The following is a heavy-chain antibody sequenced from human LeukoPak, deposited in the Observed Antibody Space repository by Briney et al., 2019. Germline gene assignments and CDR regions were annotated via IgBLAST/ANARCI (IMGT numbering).Heavy chain of an antibody. V-gene: IGHV3-9*03. CDR2: ISWNSGSI. J-gene: IGHJ4*02. D-gene: IGHD3-22*01. Sequence: GGSLRLSCAASGFTFDDYAMHWVRHAPGKGLEGVSGISWNSGSIGYADSVKGRFTISRDNAKNSLYLQMNSLRAEDMALYYCAKATLDYYDSSGYFDYWGQGTLVTVSS. CDR1: GFTFDDYA. CDR3: AKATLDYYDSSGYFDY.